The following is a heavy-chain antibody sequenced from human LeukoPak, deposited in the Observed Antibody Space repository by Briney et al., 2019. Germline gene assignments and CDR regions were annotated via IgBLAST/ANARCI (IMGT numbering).Heavy chain of an antibody. CDR2: INHSGST. CDR1: GGSISGYY. CDR3: ARWAVGATFDY. Sequence: SETQSLTCTVSGGSISGYYWNWIRQPPGKGLEWIGEINHSGSTNYNPSLKSRVTISVDTSKNQFSLKLSSVAAADTAVYYCARWAVGATFDYWGQGTLVTVSS. V-gene: IGHV4-34*01. D-gene: IGHD1-26*01. J-gene: IGHJ4*02.